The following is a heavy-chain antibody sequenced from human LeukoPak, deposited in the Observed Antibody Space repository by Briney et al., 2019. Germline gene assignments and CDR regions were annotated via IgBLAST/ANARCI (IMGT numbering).Heavy chain of an antibody. Sequence: GASVKVSCKASGYTFTSYDINWVRQATGQGLEWMGWMNPNSGNTGYAQKFQGRVTMTRNTSISTAYMELSSLRSEDTAVYYCARGPKGALLLWFGELLSAYYFDYWGQGTLVTVSS. CDR3: ARGPKGALLLWFGELLSAYYFDY. V-gene: IGHV1-8*01. D-gene: IGHD3-10*01. CDR2: MNPNSGNT. J-gene: IGHJ4*02. CDR1: GYTFTSYD.